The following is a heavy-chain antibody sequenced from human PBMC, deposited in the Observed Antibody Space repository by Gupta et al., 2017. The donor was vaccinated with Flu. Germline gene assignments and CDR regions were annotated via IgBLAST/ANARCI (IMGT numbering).Heavy chain of an antibody. CDR3: ARGDFTMVRGVIFGSLDY. Sequence: QVQLQQWGAGLLKPSETLSLTCAVYGGSFSNYYWSWIRQPPGKGLEWIGEINHSGSTNYNPSLKSRVTISVDPSKNQFSLKLSSVTAADTAVYYCARGDFTMVRGVIFGSLDYWGQGTLVTVSS. CDR2: INHSGST. CDR1: GGSFSNYY. D-gene: IGHD3-10*01. V-gene: IGHV4-34*01. J-gene: IGHJ4*02.